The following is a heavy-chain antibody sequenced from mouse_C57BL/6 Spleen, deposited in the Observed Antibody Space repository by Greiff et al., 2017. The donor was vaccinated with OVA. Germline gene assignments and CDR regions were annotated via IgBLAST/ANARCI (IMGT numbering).Heavy chain of an antibody. CDR1: GYSFTGYF. CDR2: INPYNGDT. Sequence: VQLKQSGPELVKPGDSVKISCKASGYSFTGYFMNWVMQSHGKSLEWIGRINPYNGDTFYNQKFKGKATLTVDKSSSTAHMELRSLTSEDSAVYYCERPPSYYNNAMDYWGQGTSVTVSS. CDR3: ERPPSYYNNAMDY. V-gene: IGHV1-20*01. J-gene: IGHJ4*01. D-gene: IGHD2-12*01.